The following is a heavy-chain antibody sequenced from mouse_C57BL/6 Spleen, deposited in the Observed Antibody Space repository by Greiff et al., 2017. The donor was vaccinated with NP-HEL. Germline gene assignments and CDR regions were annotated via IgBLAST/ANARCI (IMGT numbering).Heavy chain of an antibody. Sequence: QVQLQQSGPELVKPGASVKISCKASGYAFSSSWMNWVKQRPGKGLEWIGRIYPGDGDTNYNGKFKGKATLTADKSSSTAYMQLSSLTSEDSAVYFCAREVDDYTGFAYWGQGTLVTVSA. CDR1: GYAFSSSW. CDR3: AREVDDYTGFAY. V-gene: IGHV1-82*01. CDR2: IYPGDGDT. J-gene: IGHJ3*01. D-gene: IGHD2-4*01.